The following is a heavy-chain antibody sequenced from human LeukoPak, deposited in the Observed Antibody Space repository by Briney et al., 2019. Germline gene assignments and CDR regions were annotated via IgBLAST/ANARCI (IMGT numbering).Heavy chain of an antibody. J-gene: IGHJ4*02. CDR3: AQDRAWIEFYF. CDR1: GFTFDDYA. V-gene: IGHV3-23*01. D-gene: IGHD5-12*01. Sequence: GGSLRLSCAASGFTFDDYAMHWVRQAPGKGLEWVSGISPGGETPYYADSVRGRFTISRDNSKNTMYLQINSLRVEDTAVYYCAQDRAWIEFYFWGQGTLVTVSS. CDR2: ISPGGETP.